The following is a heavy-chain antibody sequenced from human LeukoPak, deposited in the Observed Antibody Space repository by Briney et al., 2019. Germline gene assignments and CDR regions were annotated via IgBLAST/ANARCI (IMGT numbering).Heavy chain of an antibody. CDR3: ARYRGRRDGYNFDY. D-gene: IGHD5-24*01. CDR1: GGSISSGSYY. CDR2: IYTSGST. V-gene: IGHV4-61*02. J-gene: IGHJ4*02. Sequence: PSETLSLTCTVSGGSISSGSYYWSWIRQPAGKGLEWIGRIYTSGSTNYNPSLKSRVTISVDTSKNQFSLKLSSVTAADTAVYYCARYRGRRDGYNFDYWGQGTLVTVSS.